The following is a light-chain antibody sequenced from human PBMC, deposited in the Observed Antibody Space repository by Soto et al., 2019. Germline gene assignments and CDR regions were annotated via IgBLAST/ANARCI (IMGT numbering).Light chain of an antibody. Sequence: EMVVTQSPVTLSVSPGERATLSCRASQGVRTNVAWYQQKPGQAPRLLIYSASTRAPGVPARVGGSGSGTEFTLTISNLQSEDFAVYYCQQYDAWPVAFGQGTKVEIK. CDR2: SAS. CDR1: QGVRTN. V-gene: IGKV3-15*01. CDR3: QQYDAWPVA. J-gene: IGKJ2*01.